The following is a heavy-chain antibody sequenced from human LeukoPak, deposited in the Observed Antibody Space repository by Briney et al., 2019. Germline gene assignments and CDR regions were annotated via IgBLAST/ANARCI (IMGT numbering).Heavy chain of an antibody. CDR1: GYSFTIYW. CDR3: ARHIRSPVVRAAPGHL. D-gene: IGHD2-2*01. CDR2: IYPGDSDP. J-gene: IGHJ4*02. V-gene: IGHV5-51*01. Sequence: PGESLKISCKGSGYSFTIYWIGWVRQMPGKGLEWMGIIYPGDSDPRYSPSFQGQVTISADKSITTAYLQWSSLKASDTAMYFLARHIRSPVVRAAPGHLWGQGPLDRVSS.